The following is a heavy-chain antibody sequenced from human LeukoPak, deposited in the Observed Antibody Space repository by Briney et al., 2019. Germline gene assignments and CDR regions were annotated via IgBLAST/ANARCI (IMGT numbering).Heavy chain of an antibody. D-gene: IGHD3-10*01. J-gene: IGHJ4*02. CDR1: GFTFSSYA. CDR2: IRSKAYGGTT. CDR3: TRVDRYGSGDRAYYFDY. V-gene: IGHV3-49*04. Sequence: ASGFTFSSYAMSWVRQAPGKGVEGVGFIRSKAYGGTTEYAASVKGRFTSSRDESKSIAYLQMNSLKTEDTAVYYCTRVDRYGSGDRAYYFDYWGQGTLVTVSS.